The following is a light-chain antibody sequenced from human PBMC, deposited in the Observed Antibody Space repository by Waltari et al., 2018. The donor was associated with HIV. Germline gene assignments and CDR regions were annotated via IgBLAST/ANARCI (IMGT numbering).Light chain of an antibody. CDR3: QSADSSVTYEVV. CDR2: NDN. V-gene: IGLV3-25*03. Sequence: SFDLRQAPALSVSPGQTARTTCSGDALAKQFCYWCQQKPGQAPVLVIYNDNERPSGIPQRFSGSSSGTTATLTISGVQAEDEADYYCQSADSSVTYEVVFGGGTKLTVL. CDR1: ALAKQF. J-gene: IGLJ3*02.